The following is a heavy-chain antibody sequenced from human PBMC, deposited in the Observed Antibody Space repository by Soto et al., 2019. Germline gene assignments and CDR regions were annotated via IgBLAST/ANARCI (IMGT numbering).Heavy chain of an antibody. J-gene: IGHJ4*02. V-gene: IGHV4-59*01. D-gene: IGHD3-10*01. CDR2: IFHTGNT. CDR1: GDSFSSYY. Sequence: WETLSLTCTVSGDSFSSYYWTWIRQPPGKRLEWVAYIFHTGNTNYNPSLKSRVTISVDTSKNQFSLKLRSVTPADTAVYYCAALDGALDYWGQGTLVTVSS. CDR3: AALDGALDY.